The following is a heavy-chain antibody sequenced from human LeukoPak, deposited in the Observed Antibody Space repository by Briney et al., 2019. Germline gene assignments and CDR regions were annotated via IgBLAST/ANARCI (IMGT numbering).Heavy chain of an antibody. CDR2: ISAYNGNT. J-gene: IGHJ6*03. V-gene: IGHV1-18*01. Sequence: ASVKVSCKASGYTFSRYGITWVRQAPGQGLEWVAWISAYNGNTNYAHSVQGRLTMTTDISTSTAYMDLRSLRSDNTAVYFCARSTRIVVVPAANYYYYYYMDVWGKGTTVTVSS. CDR3: ARSTRIVVVPAANYYYYYYMDV. CDR1: GYTFSRYG. D-gene: IGHD2-2*01.